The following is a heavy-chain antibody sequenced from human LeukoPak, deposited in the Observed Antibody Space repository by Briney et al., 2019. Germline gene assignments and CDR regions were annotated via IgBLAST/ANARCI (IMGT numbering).Heavy chain of an antibody. Sequence: SETLSLTCDVSGASISRGSWWSWVRQPPGKGLEWIGEFSHSGITNFNPSLKSRVTISVDKPRNQFSLNLISVTAADTAVYFCARNGGHNQEHWGQGTLVTVSS. CDR3: ARNGGHNQEH. D-gene: IGHD1-1*01. V-gene: IGHV4-4*02. CDR1: GASISRGSW. J-gene: IGHJ4*02. CDR2: FSHSGIT.